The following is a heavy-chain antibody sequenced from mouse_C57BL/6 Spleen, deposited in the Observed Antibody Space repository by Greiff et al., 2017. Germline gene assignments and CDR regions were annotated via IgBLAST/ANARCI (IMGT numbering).Heavy chain of an antibody. CDR3: TRDRTYYDYDLFAY. J-gene: IGHJ3*01. Sequence: EVKLMESGEGLVKPGGSLKLSCAASGFTFSSYAMSWVRQTPEKRLEWVAYISSGGDYIYYADTVKGRFTISRDNARNTLYLQMSSLKSEDTAMYYCTRDRTYYDYDLFAYWGQGTLVTVSA. CDR2: ISSGGDYI. CDR1: GFTFSSYA. V-gene: IGHV5-9-1*02. D-gene: IGHD2-4*01.